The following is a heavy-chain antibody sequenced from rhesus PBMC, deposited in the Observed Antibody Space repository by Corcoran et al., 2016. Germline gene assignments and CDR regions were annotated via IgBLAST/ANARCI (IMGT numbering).Heavy chain of an antibody. CDR3: ARTSIAAAGKDDY. CDR1: GGSISDSYR. J-gene: IGHJ4*01. Sequence: QVKLQQWGEGLVKPSETLSLTCAVYGGSISDSYRWSWIRQPPGKGLEWIGYIYGSNTSTNYNPSLKSRVTISKDTSKNQFSLKLSSVAAADTAVYYCARTSIAAAGKDDYWGQGVLVAVSS. CDR2: IYGSNTST. D-gene: IGHD6-25*01. V-gene: IGHV4S10*01.